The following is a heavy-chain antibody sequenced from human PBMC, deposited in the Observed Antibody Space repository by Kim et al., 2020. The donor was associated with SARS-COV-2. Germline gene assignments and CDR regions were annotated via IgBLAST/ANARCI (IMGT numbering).Heavy chain of an antibody. CDR2: IYYSGST. CDR1: GGSISSYY. Sequence: SETLSLTCTVSGGSISSYYWSWIRQPPGKGLEWIGYIYYSGSTNYNPSLKSRVTISVDTSKNQFSLKLSSVTAADTAVYYCAREGAYGWFGELLYGSYWYFDLWGRGTLVTVSS. CDR3: AREGAYGWFGELLYGSYWYFDL. D-gene: IGHD3-10*01. J-gene: IGHJ2*01. V-gene: IGHV4-59*13.